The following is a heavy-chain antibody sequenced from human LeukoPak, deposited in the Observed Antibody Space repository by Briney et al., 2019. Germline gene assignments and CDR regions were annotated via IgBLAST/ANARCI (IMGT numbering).Heavy chain of an antibody. Sequence: GESLRLSCAASGGTFSGYNMNWVRQPPGKGLEWVSAINSSSSYIYYADSVKGRLPISRDNAKNALYLQMNSLRAEDTAVYYCARDGSYSSSWYFDYWGQGTLVTVSS. CDR2: INSSSSYI. V-gene: IGHV3-21*01. D-gene: IGHD6-13*01. CDR3: ARDGSYSSSWYFDY. CDR1: GGTFSGYN. J-gene: IGHJ4*02.